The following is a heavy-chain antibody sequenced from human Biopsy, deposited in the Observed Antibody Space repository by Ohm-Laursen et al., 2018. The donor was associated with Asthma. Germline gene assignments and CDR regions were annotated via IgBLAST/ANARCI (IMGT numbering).Heavy chain of an antibody. CDR3: VKDRSAGYYYFDD. V-gene: IGHV3-64D*08. Sequence: SLRLSCTASGFTFSSYSMHWVRQAPGRGPEYVSFIATDGSNKFYADSVKGRFTVSRDNSKHTLYLHMTGLRADDTGVYYCVKDRSAGYYYFDDWGQGAQVTVSP. CDR2: IATDGSNK. D-gene: IGHD2-21*01. CDR1: GFTFSSYS. J-gene: IGHJ4*02.